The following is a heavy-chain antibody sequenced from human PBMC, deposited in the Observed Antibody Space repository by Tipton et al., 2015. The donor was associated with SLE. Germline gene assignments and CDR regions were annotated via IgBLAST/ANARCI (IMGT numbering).Heavy chain of an antibody. J-gene: IGHJ6*03. Sequence: TLSLTCTVSGFSITSGFNWGWIRQPPGKGLEWIGIIYHTGTTNYNPSLKSRVTISVDTSKNQFSLKLSSVTAADTAVYYCARSGSYPYYYYYMDVWGQGTTVTVSS. D-gene: IGHD1-26*01. CDR2: IYHTGTT. CDR1: GFSITSGFN. V-gene: IGHV4-38-2*02. CDR3: ARSGSYPYYYYYMDV.